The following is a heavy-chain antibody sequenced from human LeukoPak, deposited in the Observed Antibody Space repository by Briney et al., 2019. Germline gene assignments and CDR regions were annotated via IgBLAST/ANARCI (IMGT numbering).Heavy chain of an antibody. CDR1: GFTFSSRDW. V-gene: IGHV3-7*03. CDR2: IKQDGSEK. CDR3: AGGRTDIVVVPATLRNYYFDY. Sequence: GGSLRLSCVASGFTFSSRDWMTWVRQAPGKGLEWVANIKQDGSEKYYVDSVKGRFTISRDNAKNSLYLQMNSLRAEDTAVYYCAGGRTDIVVVPATLRNYYFDYWGQGTLVTVSS. J-gene: IGHJ4*02. D-gene: IGHD2-2*01.